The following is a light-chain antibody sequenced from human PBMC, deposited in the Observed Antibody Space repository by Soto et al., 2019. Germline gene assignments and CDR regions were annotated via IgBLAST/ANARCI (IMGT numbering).Light chain of an antibody. V-gene: IGKV3-11*01. J-gene: IGKJ2*01. Sequence: EIVLTQSPATLSLSPGERATLSCRASQSVSSYLAWYQQKPGQAPRLLINDVSNRATGIPARFSGSGSGTDFTLTISSLEPEDFAVNYCQHYNNWPFTFGQGTKLEIK. CDR1: QSVSSY. CDR3: QHYNNWPFT. CDR2: DVS.